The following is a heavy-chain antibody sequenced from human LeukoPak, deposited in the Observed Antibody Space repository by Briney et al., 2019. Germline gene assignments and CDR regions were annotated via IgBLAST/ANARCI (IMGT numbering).Heavy chain of an antibody. CDR3: ARDGGSYQFNY. Sequence: RGSLRLSRAASGFTFSSYAISWVRQAPGKGLECVSATSGNGGRTYYAESVKGRFTISRDNSKNTLYWQMSSPGAEETAGYYCARDGGSYQFNYWGQETLVTVSS. CDR2: TSGNGGRT. J-gene: IGHJ4*02. CDR1: GFTFSSYA. V-gene: IGHV3-23*01. D-gene: IGHD1-26*01.